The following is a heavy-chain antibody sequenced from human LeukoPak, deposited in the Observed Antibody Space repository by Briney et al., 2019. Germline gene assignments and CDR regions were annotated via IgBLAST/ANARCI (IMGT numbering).Heavy chain of an antibody. V-gene: IGHV1-2*02. J-gene: IGHJ3*02. Sequence: ASVKVSCKASGHTFTGYYMHWVRQAPGQGLEWMGWINPNSGGTNHAQKFQGRVSMTRDTSISTAYMELSRLRSDDTAVYYCARSSAYYNEADMWGQGTMVTVSS. CDR2: INPNSGGT. CDR3: ARSSAYYNEADM. D-gene: IGHD3-9*01. CDR1: GHTFTGYY.